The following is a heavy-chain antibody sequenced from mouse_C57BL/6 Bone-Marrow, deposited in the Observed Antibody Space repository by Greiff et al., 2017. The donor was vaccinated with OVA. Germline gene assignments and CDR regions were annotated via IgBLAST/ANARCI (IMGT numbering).Heavy chain of an antibody. D-gene: IGHD1-1*01. Sequence: QVQLQQPGAELVMPGASVKLSCKASGYTFTSYWMHWVKQRPGQGLEWIGEIDPSDSYTNYNQKFKGKSTLTVDKSSSPAYMQLSSLTSEDSAVYYCARVYGKGYWYFDVWGTGTTVTVSS. V-gene: IGHV1-69*01. CDR1: GYTFTSYW. CDR2: IDPSDSYT. J-gene: IGHJ1*03. CDR3: ARVYGKGYWYFDV.